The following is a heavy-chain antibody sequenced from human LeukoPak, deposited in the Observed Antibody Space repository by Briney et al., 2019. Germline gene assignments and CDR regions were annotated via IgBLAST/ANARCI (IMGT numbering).Heavy chain of an antibody. CDR1: GYSFTSYW. D-gene: IGHD6-13*01. CDR3: ARVHSSSWVNFDY. V-gene: IGHV5-51*01. Sequence: GESLKISCEGSGYSFTSYWIGWVRQMPGKGLEWMGIIYPGDSDTRYSPFFQGQVTISADKSISTAYLQWSSLKASDTAMYYCARVHSSSWVNFDYWGQGTLVTVSS. CDR2: IYPGDSDT. J-gene: IGHJ4*02.